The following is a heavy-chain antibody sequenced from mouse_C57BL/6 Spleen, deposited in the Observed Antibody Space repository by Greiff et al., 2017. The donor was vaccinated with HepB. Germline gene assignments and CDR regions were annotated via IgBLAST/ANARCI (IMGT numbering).Heavy chain of an antibody. D-gene: IGHD1-1*01. CDR2: IYPGSGNT. V-gene: IGHV1-76*01. CDR1: GYTFTDYY. CDR3: ARNYGSSY. J-gene: IGHJ4*01. Sequence: VQLQQSGAELVRPGASVKLSCKASGYTFTDYYINWVKQRPGQGLEWIARIYPGSGNTYYNEKFKGKATLTAEKSSSTAYMQLSSLTSEDSAVYFCARNYGSSYWGQGTSVTVSS.